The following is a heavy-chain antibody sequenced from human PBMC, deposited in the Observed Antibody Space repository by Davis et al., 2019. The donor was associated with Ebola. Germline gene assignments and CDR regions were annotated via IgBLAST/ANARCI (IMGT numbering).Heavy chain of an antibody. CDR1: GGSISSSSYY. V-gene: IGHV4-39*07. CDR3: ARDLNFHGGYDY. CDR2: IYYSGST. Sequence: SETLSLTCTVSGGSISSSSYYWGWIRQPPGKGLEWIGSIYYSGSTYYNPSLKSRVTISVDTSKSQFSLKVRSVTAADTAVYYCARDLNFHGGYDYWGQGTLVTVSS. D-gene: IGHD2-15*01. J-gene: IGHJ4*02.